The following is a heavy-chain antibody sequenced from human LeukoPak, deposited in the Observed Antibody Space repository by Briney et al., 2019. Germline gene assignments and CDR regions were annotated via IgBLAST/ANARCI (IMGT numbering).Heavy chain of an antibody. CDR3: ASGYSYGLPVDAFDI. J-gene: IGHJ3*02. V-gene: IGHV4-61*01. D-gene: IGHD5-18*01. CDR1: GGSTSGGNYY. Sequence: SETLSLTCIVSGGSTSGGNYYWSWIRQPPGKGLEWIGYIYYSGSTNYNPSLKSRVTISVDTSKNQFSLKLSSVTAADTAVYYCASGYSYGLPVDAFDIWGQGTMVTVSS. CDR2: IYYSGST.